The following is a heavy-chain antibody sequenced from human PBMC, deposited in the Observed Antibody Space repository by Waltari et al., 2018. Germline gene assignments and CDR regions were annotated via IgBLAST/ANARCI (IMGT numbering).Heavy chain of an antibody. D-gene: IGHD3-10*01. V-gene: IGHV3-48*04. CDR3: ARLVRGVISWFDP. CDR2: ISSSSSTI. Sequence: EVQLVESGGGLVQPGGSLRLSCAASGFTFSSHSMNWVRRAPGKGLEWVSYISSSSSTIYYADSGKGRFTISRDNAKNSLYLQMNSLRAEDTAVYYCARLVRGVISWFDPWGQGTLVTVSS. J-gene: IGHJ5*02. CDR1: GFTFSSHS.